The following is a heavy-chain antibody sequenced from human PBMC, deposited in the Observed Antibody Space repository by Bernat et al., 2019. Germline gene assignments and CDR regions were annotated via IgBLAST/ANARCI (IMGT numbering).Heavy chain of an antibody. Sequence: QVQLVESGGGVVQPGRSLRLSCAASGFTFSSYGMHWVRQAPGKGLEWVAVISYDGSNKYYADSVKGGFTISRDNSKNTLYLRTNSLRAEDTAVYYCAKAVGFSSSMGDYWGQGTLVTVSS. D-gene: IGHD6-6*01. CDR3: AKAVGFSSSMGDY. CDR1: GFTFSSYG. J-gene: IGHJ4*02. V-gene: IGHV3-30*18. CDR2: ISYDGSNK.